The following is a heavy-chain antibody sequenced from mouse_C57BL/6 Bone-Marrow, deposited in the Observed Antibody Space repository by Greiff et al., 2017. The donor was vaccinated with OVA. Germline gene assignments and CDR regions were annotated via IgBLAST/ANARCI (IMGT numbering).Heavy chain of an antibody. Sequence: VQLQESGAELVRPGASVTLSCKASGYTFTDYEMHWVKQTPVHGLEWIGAIDPETGGTAYNQKFKGKAILTADKSSSTAYMELRSLTSEDSAVYYCTKSRLYFDYWGQGTTLTVSS. V-gene: IGHV1-15*01. CDR3: TKSRLYFDY. CDR2: IDPETGGT. J-gene: IGHJ2*01. CDR1: GYTFTDYE.